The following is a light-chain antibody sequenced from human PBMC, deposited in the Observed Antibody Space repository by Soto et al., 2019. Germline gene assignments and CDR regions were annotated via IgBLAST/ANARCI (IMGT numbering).Light chain of an antibody. CDR3: CSYAGSSTFYV. CDR1: SSDVGAYNS. V-gene: IGLV2-23*02. Sequence: QSALTQPASVSGSPGQSITISCTGTSSDVGAYNSVSWYQKHPGKAPKIMIYEVSKRPSWVSYRFSGSKSFNTASLIIFWLQAEDEADYYCCSYAGSSTFYVFGTGTKVTVL. J-gene: IGLJ1*01. CDR2: EVS.